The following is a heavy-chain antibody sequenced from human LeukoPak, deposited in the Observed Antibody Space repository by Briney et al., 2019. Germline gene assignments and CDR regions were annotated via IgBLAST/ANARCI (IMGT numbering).Heavy chain of an antibody. J-gene: IGHJ4*02. CDR3: AKDHVTAIGWYYFHY. CDR2: ISGSGGST. Sequence: PGGSLRLSCAASGFTFSTYAMSWVRQAPGKGLEWVSGISGSGGSTYYADSVKGRFTISRDNSKNTLYLQMNSLRAEDAAVYYCAKDHVTAIGWYYFHYWGQGTLVTVSS. V-gene: IGHV3-23*01. D-gene: IGHD2-21*02. CDR1: GFTFSTYA.